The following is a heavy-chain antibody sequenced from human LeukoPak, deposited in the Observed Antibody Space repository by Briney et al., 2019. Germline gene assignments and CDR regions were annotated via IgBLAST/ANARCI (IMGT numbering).Heavy chain of an antibody. J-gene: IGHJ4*02. Sequence: ETLSLTCTVSGGSISSYYWSWIRQPPGKGLEWVANIKQDGSEKYYVDSVKGRFTISRDNAKNSLYLQMNSLRAEDTAVYYCARDGGTSSSWYVGLEGPFLGYWGQGTLVTVSS. CDR1: GGSISSYY. CDR2: IKQDGSEK. CDR3: ARDGGTSSSWYVGLEGPFLGY. V-gene: IGHV3-7*01. D-gene: IGHD6-13*01.